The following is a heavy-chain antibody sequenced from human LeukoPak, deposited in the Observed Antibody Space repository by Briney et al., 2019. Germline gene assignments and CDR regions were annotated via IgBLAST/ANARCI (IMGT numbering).Heavy chain of an antibody. CDR3: ARVGTYTSSWYRFKYFDY. CDR2: INHSGST. J-gene: IGHJ4*02. CDR1: GGSFSDYY. D-gene: IGHD6-13*01. V-gene: IGHV4-34*01. Sequence: SETLSLTCGVRGGSFSDYYWSWIRQSPGVGLEWTGEINHSGSTNYNPSLKSRVTISVDTPKNQFSLKLSSLTAADTAVYYCARVGTYTSSWYRFKYFDYWGQGTLVTVSS.